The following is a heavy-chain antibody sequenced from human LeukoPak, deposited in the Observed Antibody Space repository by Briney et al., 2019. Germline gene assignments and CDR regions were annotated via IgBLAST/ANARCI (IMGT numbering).Heavy chain of an antibody. Sequence: PSETLSLTCAVYGGSFRGYYWSWIRQPPGKALEWIGEINNSGSTNHNPSLKSRVTISIDTSKNQFSLKLRSVTAADTAVYYCARPIDCSATTCSSPFDYWGQGSLVTVSA. CDR2: INNSGST. CDR3: ARPIDCSATTCSSPFDY. CDR1: GGSFRGYY. V-gene: IGHV4-34*01. D-gene: IGHD2-2*01. J-gene: IGHJ4*02.